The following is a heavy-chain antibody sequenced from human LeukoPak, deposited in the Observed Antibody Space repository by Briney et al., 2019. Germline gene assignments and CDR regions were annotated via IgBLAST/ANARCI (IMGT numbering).Heavy chain of an antibody. J-gene: IGHJ6*02. CDR2: IYDSGSA. V-gene: IGHV4-39*07. CDR1: GGSIRSSYYY. CDR3: ARGVPAAISYYYYGMDV. D-gene: IGHD2-2*01. Sequence: SETLSLTCTVSGGSIRSSYYYWGWIRQPPGKGLEWIGSIYDSGSAYYNPSLKSRVTISVDTSKNQFSLKLSSVTAADTAVYYCARGVPAAISYYYYGMDVWGQGTTVTVSS.